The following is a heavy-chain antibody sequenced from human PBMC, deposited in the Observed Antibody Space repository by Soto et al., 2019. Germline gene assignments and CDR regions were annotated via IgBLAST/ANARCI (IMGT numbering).Heavy chain of an antibody. CDR2: INHSGST. D-gene: IGHD3-10*01. CDR1: GGSFSGYY. CDR3: ARGSVLLWLGEYPNWFDP. J-gene: IGHJ5*02. V-gene: IGHV4-34*01. Sequence: PSETLSLTCAVYGGSFSGYYWSWIRQPPGKGLEWIGEINHSGSTNYNPSLKSRVTISVDTSKNQFSLKLSSVTAADTAVYYCARGSVLLWLGEYPNWFDPWGQGTLGTYPQ.